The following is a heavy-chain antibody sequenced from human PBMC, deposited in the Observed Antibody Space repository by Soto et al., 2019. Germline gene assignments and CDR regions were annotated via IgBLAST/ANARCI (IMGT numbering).Heavy chain of an antibody. V-gene: IGHV3-48*01. Sequence: GGSLRLSCAASGFTFSIFAMSWVRQSPGKGPEWVSHISGSGTTIYYPGSVKGRFTISRENAKNSLYLQMNSLRAGDTAVYYCARSPPGFCPDYWGQGTLVTVSS. J-gene: IGHJ4*02. CDR3: ARSPPGFCPDY. CDR1: GFTFSIFA. CDR2: ISGSGTTI. D-gene: IGHD3-3*01.